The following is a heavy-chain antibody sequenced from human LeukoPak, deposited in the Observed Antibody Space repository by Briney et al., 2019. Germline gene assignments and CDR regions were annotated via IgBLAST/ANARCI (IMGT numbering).Heavy chain of an antibody. V-gene: IGHV3-23*01. CDR3: AKPSSYGYYVRVPFDY. CDR1: GFTFSSYA. CDR2: ISGSGGST. D-gene: IGHD3-10*02. Sequence: GGSLRLSCAASGFTFSSYAVSWFRQAPGKGLEWVSAISGSGGSTYYADSVKGRFTISRDNSKNTLYLQMNSLRAEDTAVYYCAKPSSYGYYVRVPFDYWGQGTLVTVSS. J-gene: IGHJ4*02.